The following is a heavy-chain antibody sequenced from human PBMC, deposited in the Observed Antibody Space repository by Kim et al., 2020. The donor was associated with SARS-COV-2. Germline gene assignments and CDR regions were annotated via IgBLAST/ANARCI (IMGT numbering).Heavy chain of an antibody. CDR1: GFTFSSYW. J-gene: IGHJ4*02. Sequence: GGSLRLSCVASGFTFSSYWMHWVRQAPGKGLVWVSRVNSDGSSTSYADSVKGRFTISRDNARNTLYLQMNSLRAEDTAVYYCASASTGYVWHKFDYWGQGTLVTVSS. V-gene: IGHV3-74*01. CDR2: VNSDGSST. CDR3: ASASTGYVWHKFDY. D-gene: IGHD3-16*01.